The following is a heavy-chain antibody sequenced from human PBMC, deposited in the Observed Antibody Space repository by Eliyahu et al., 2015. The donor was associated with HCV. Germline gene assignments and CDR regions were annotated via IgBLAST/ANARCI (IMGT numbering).Heavy chain of an antibody. Sequence: EVQLVESGGDLVQPGGSLRLSCVASAFNFGSFWMSWVRQAPGKGLEWVASIHEDGREIYYVDSVKGRFTISRDNAQNSLSLHMSGLRLEDTATYYCARARVPADYYDYWGQGTLVTVSS. J-gene: IGHJ4*02. CDR2: IHEDGREI. V-gene: IGHV3-7*01. D-gene: IGHD3-10*01. CDR3: ARARVPADYYDY. CDR1: AFNFGSFW.